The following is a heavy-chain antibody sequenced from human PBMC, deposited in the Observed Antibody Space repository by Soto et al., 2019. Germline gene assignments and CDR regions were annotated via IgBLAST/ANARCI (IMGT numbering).Heavy chain of an antibody. CDR2: ISADSGEP. J-gene: IGHJ4*02. D-gene: IGHD6-13*01. Sequence: ASVKVSCKASGFSSITYAFSWVRRAPGQGLEWMGLISADSGEPRYAQKFQGRVAMTTDTSTRTAYMELRGLTYDDTAVYYCGVSAGLDFWGQGXRVTVSS. CDR1: GFSSITYA. CDR3: GVSAGLDF. V-gene: IGHV1-18*01.